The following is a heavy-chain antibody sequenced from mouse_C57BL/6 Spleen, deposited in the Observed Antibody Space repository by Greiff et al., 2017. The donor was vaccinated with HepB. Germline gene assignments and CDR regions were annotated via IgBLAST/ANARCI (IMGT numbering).Heavy chain of an antibody. D-gene: IGHD1-1*01. CDR1: GFTFSSYT. CDR2: ISGGGGNT. J-gene: IGHJ1*03. V-gene: IGHV5-9*01. Sequence: EVHLVESGGGLVKPGGSLKLSCAASGFTFSSYTMSWVRQTPEKRLEWVATISGGGGNTYYPDSVKGRFTISRDNAKNTLYLQMSSLRSEDTALYYCARGVTTVVARYFDVWGTGTTVTVSS. CDR3: ARGVTTVVARYFDV.